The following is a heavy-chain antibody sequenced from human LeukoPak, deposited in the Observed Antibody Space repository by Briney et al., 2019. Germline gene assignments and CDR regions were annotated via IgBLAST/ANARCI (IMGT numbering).Heavy chain of an antibody. CDR3: ARAGYSSSFYFDC. CDR2: IKQDGSEK. Sequence: GGSLRLSCAASGFTFSSYWMTWVRQAPGKGLEWVANIKQDGSEKYYVDSVKGRFTIFRDNAKNSLYLQMNSLRAEDTAVYYCARAGYSSSFYFDCWGQGTLVTVSS. V-gene: IGHV3-7*01. J-gene: IGHJ4*02. CDR1: GFTFSSYW. D-gene: IGHD6-13*01.